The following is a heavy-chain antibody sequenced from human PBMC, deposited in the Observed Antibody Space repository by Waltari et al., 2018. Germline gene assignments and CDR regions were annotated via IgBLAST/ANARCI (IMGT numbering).Heavy chain of an antibody. D-gene: IGHD3-3*01. CDR1: GYTFTDYY. CDR2: VDPEDGET. V-gene: IGHV1-69-2*01. J-gene: IGHJ5*02. Sequence: EVQLVQSGAEVKKPGATVKISCKASGYTFTDYYMHWVQQAPGKGLEWMGGVDPEDGETIDAGKFQGRVTITADTSTDTAYMELTSLRSEDTAVYYCATSPLRFLEWVNWFDPWGQGTLVTVSS. CDR3: ATSPLRFLEWVNWFDP.